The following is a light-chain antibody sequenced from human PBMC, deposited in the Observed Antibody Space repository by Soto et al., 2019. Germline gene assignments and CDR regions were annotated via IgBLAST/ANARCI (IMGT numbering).Light chain of an antibody. J-gene: IGKJ4*01. CDR2: AES. CDR1: QGISSW. CDR3: HQANSFPVT. Sequence: DIQITQSPSSVSACVGDGVTIAFRASQGISSWLAWYQQKTGKAPKLLIYAESSLQSGVPSTLSGSGSGTDFTLTISSLQPEDFATYYCHQANSFPVTFGGVTKV. V-gene: IGKV1-12*01.